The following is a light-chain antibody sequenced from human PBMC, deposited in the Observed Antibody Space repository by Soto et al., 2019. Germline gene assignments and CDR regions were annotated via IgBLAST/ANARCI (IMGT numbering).Light chain of an antibody. CDR2: GAS. CDR1: QSVGSY. CDR3: QQFGSSPRT. V-gene: IGKV3-20*01. Sequence: EIVLTQSPATLSLSPGERATLSCRASQSVGSYLGWYQQKPGQAPRLLIYGASSRATGIPDRFSGSGSGTDFTLTISRLEPEDFAVYYCQQFGSSPRTFGGGTKVEIK. J-gene: IGKJ4*01.